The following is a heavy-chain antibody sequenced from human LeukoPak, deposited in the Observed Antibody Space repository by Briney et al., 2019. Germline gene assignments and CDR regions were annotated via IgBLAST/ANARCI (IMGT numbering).Heavy chain of an antibody. D-gene: IGHD3-10*01. CDR1: GGSLSSGDYY. Sequence: SGTLSLTCTVSGGSLSSGDYYWSWIRQPPGKGLEWIGYIYYSGSTYYNPSLKSRVTISVDTSKNQFSLKLSSVTAADTAVYYCARDQAEGELPNGMDVWGQGTTVTVSS. CDR2: IYYSGST. CDR3: ARDQAEGELPNGMDV. V-gene: IGHV4-30-4*01. J-gene: IGHJ6*02.